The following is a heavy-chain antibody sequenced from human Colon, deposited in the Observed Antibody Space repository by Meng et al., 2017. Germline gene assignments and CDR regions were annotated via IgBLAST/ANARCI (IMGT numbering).Heavy chain of an antibody. J-gene: IGHJ4*02. D-gene: IGHD2-21*01. V-gene: IGHV3-72*01. CDR3: ARGLLGYCGGTICCRWDY. CDR2: SRNNAKSYTT. CDR1: GFTFNDHY. Sequence: GESLKISCAASGFTFNDHYIDWIRQTPGKGLEWVGRSRNNAKSYTTEYAASGRGRFTISRDNSEDSVYMHMDGLRTEGTAVYYCARGLLGYCGGTICCRWDYWGQGTLVTVSS.